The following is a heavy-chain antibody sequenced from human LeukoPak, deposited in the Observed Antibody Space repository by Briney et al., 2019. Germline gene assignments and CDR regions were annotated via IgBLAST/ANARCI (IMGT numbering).Heavy chain of an antibody. CDR2: ISGGGGST. CDR1: GFTFSGYA. D-gene: IGHD3-9*01. CDR3: AKFYDILTGYFDY. Sequence: GGSLRLSCAASGFTFSGYAMSWGRQSPGKGLYWGSTISGGGGSTYYAYHTVSVRGRFTISRDNSKNTLYLQMNSLRAEDTAVYYCAKFYDILTGYFDYWGQGTLVTVSS. V-gene: IGHV3-23*01. J-gene: IGHJ4*02.